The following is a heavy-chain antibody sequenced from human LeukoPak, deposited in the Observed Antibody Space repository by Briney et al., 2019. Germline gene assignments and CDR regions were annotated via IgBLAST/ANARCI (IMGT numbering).Heavy chain of an antibody. D-gene: IGHD3-10*01. CDR2: ISYDGSNK. V-gene: IGHV3-30*03. Sequence: GGSLRLSCAASGFTFSSYGMHWVRQAPGKGLEWVAVISYDGSNKYYADSVKGRFTISRDNSKNTLYLQMNSLRAEDTAVYYCAREVSMVRGVFDYWGQGTLVTVSS. CDR1: GFTFSSYG. J-gene: IGHJ4*02. CDR3: AREVSMVRGVFDY.